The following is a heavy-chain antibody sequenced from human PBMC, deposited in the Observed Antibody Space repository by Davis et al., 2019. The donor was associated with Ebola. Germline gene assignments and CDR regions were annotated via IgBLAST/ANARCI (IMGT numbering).Heavy chain of an antibody. CDR3: AKDEPSTYYYGMDV. CDR1: GFTFDDYA. Sequence: GESLKISCAASGFTFDDYAMHWVRQGPGKGLEWVSLISGDGGSTYYADSVKGRFTISRDNSKNTLYLQMNSLRAEDTAVYYCAKDEPSTYYYGMDVWGQGTTVTVSS. V-gene: IGHV3-43*02. D-gene: IGHD1-14*01. J-gene: IGHJ6*02. CDR2: ISGDGGST.